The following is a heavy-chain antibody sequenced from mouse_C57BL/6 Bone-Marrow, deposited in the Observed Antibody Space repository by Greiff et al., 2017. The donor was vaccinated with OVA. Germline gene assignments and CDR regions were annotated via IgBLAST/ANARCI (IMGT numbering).Heavy chain of an antibody. D-gene: IGHD6-5*01. V-gene: IGHV1-82*01. CDR2: IYPGDGDT. CDR3: AISYDYEAMDD. Sequence: QVQLQQSGPELVKPGASVKLSCKASGYAFSSSWMNWVKQRPGKGLEWIGRIYPGDGDTNYNGKFKGKATLTADKSSSTAYLQLRSLTSEDAAVDVCAISYDYEAMDDWGKGTSVTVSS. CDR1: GYAFSSSW. J-gene: IGHJ4*01.